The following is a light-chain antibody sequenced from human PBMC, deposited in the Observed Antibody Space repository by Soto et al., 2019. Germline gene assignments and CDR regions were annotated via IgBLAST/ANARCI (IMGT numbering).Light chain of an antibody. CDR1: QSVSNNY. V-gene: IGKV3-20*01. CDR2: GAA. J-gene: IGKJ4*01. Sequence: ETVLTQSPGTLSLSPGERATLSCRASQSVSNNYLAWYQQKPGQAPRLLIFGAASRATGIPDRFTGSGSGTDFTLTITGLEPEDFAVYHCQQYGSSPLTFGGGTKVDI. CDR3: QQYGSSPLT.